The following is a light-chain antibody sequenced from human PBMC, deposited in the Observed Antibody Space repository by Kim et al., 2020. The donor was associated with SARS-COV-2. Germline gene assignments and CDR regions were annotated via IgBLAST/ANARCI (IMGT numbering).Light chain of an antibody. J-gene: IGLJ3*02. V-gene: IGLV3-21*04. Sequence: SYELTQPPSVSVAPGQTARITCGGHNIGSKTVQWFQQGPGQAPILVIYYDSDRPSGIPERFSGSNSGITATLTISRAEAGDEADYYCQVWDSGSDHWVFGGGTQRNVL. CDR1: NIGSKT. CDR3: QVWDSGSDHWV. CDR2: YDS.